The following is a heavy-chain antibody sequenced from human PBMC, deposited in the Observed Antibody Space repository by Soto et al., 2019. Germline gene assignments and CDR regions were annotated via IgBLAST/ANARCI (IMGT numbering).Heavy chain of an antibody. CDR3: AKETYDSSGYFYYFDY. J-gene: IGHJ4*02. CDR2: ISYDGSNK. D-gene: IGHD3-22*01. V-gene: IGHV3-30*18. Sequence: QVQLVESGGGVVQPGRSLRLSCAASGFTFSSYGMHWVRQAPGKGLEWVAVISYDGSNKYYADSVKGRFTISRDNSKNTLYLQMNSLRAEDTAVYYCAKETYDSSGYFYYFDYWGQGTLVTVSS. CDR1: GFTFSSYG.